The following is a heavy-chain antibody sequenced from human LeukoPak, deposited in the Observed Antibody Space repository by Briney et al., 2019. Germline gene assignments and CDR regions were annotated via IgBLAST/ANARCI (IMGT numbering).Heavy chain of an antibody. CDR1: GFTFSSYS. D-gene: IGHD1-26*01. CDR2: ISGSGGST. J-gene: IGHJ3*02. Sequence: GGSLRLSCAASGFTFSSYSMNWVRQAPGKGLEWVSAISGSGGSTYYADSVKGRFTISRDNSKNTLYLQMNSLRAEDTAVYYCAKDKSGSYWSDAFDIWGQGTMVTVSS. V-gene: IGHV3-23*01. CDR3: AKDKSGSYWSDAFDI.